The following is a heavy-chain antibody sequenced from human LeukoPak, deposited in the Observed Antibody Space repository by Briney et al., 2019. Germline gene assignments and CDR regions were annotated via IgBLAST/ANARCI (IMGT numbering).Heavy chain of an antibody. CDR2: IYYTGSS. D-gene: IGHD2-8*01. V-gene: IGHV4-39*07. CDR1: GGSISSSDYY. J-gene: IGHJ5*02. Sequence: SETLSLTCTVSGGSISSSDYYWGWIRQPPGKGLEWIGNIYYTGSSSYNSSLKSRVTISVDTSKNQFSLQLSSVTAADTAVYYCARENYCTNGVCWAFDPWGQETLVTVYS. CDR3: ARENYCTNGVCWAFDP.